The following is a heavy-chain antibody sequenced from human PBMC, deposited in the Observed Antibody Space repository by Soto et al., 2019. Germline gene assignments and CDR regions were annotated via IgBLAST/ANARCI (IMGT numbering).Heavy chain of an antibody. CDR2: INAGNGNT. D-gene: IGHD1-26*01. Sequence: GASVKVSCKASGYTFTSYAMHWVRQAPGQRLERMGWINAGNGNTKYSQKFQGRVTITRDTSASTAYMELSSLRSEDTAVYYCASTTSGSYYGYYYYGMDVWGQGTTVTVSS. J-gene: IGHJ6*02. CDR1: GYTFTSYA. CDR3: ASTTSGSYYGYYYYGMDV. V-gene: IGHV1-3*01.